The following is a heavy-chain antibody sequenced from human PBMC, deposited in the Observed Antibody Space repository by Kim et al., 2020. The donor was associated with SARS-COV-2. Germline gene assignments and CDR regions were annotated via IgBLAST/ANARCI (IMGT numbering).Heavy chain of an antibody. Sequence: GGSLRLSCAASGFTFSSYAMHWVRQAPGKGLEWVAVISYDGSNKYYADSVKGRFTISRDNSKNTLYLQMNSLRAEDTAVYYCARDRLSGYYDSSGFDYWGQGTLVTVSS. CDR2: ISYDGSNK. CDR1: GFTFSSYA. V-gene: IGHV3-30*04. D-gene: IGHD3-22*01. J-gene: IGHJ4*02. CDR3: ARDRLSGYYDSSGFDY.